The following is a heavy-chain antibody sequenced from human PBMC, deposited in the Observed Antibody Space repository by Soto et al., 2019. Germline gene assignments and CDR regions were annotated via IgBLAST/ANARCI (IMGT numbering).Heavy chain of an antibody. Sequence: GGSLRLSCAASGFTFSDYYMSWIRQAPGKGLEWVSYISSSGSTIYYADSVKGRFTISRDNAKNSLYLQMNSLRAEDTAVYYCARVKPFHCSSTSCYYGADYYYYYMDVWGKGTTVTVSS. D-gene: IGHD2-2*01. CDR2: ISSSGSTI. J-gene: IGHJ6*03. CDR3: ARVKPFHCSSTSCYYGADYYYYYMDV. V-gene: IGHV3-11*01. CDR1: GFTFSDYY.